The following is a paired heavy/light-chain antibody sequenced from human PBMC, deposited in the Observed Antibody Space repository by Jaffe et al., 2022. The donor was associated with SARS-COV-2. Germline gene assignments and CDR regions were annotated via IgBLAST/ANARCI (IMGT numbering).Heavy chain of an antibody. CDR1: GGSFSDFY. CDR3: ARGVSASPKSYMDV. J-gene: IGHJ6*03. Sequence: QVQLQQWGAGLLKPSETLSLTCAVYGGSFSDFYWTWIRQPPGKGLECIGEIHHSGSSNYSPSLRSRVTMSIDTSKKQFSLRLSSVTAADTAVYYCARGVSASPKSYMDVWGKGTTVIVSS. D-gene: IGHD2-2*01. CDR2: IHHSGSS. V-gene: IGHV4-34*01.
Light chain of an antibody. J-gene: IGLJ3*02. CDR3: NSRDSNGNWV. CDR1: SLRTSY. CDR2: GKN. V-gene: IGLV3-19*01. Sequence: SSETTQDPAVSVALGQTVRITCQGDSLRTSYASWYQQKPGQAPVLVIYGKNNRPSGEIPDRFSCASSGSTASLTITGAQAEDEADYYCNSRDSNGNWVFGGGTKLTVL.